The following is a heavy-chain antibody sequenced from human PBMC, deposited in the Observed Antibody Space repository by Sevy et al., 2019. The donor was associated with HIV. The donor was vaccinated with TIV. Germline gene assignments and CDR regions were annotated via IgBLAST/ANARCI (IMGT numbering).Heavy chain of an antibody. CDR3: ARTISLGFLEDPGTGVDV. CDR1: GFTFSSYG. D-gene: IGHD3-3*01. V-gene: IGHV3-33*01. J-gene: IGHJ6*02. Sequence: GGSLRLSCAASGFTFSSYGMHWVRQAPGKGLEWVAVIWYDGSNKYYADSVKGRFTISRDNSKNTLYLQMNSLRAEDTAVYYCARTISLGFLEDPGTGVDVWGQGTTVTVSS. CDR2: IWYDGSNK.